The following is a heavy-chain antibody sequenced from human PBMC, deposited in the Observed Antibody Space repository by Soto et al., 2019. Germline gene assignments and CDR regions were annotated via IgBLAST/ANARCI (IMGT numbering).Heavy chain of an antibody. CDR2: IYYSGST. CDR3: ARHGDYYAFDI. D-gene: IGHD4-17*01. Sequence: LCGGSISSGGYYWSWIRQHPGKGLEWIGYIYYSGSTYYNPSLKSRVTISVDTSKNQFSLKLSSVTAADTAVYYCARHGDYYAFDIWGQGTMVTVSS. J-gene: IGHJ3*02. CDR1: GGSISSGGYY. V-gene: IGHV4-31*02.